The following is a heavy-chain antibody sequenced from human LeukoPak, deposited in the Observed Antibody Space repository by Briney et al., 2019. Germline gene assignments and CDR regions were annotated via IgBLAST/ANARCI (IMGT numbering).Heavy chain of an antibody. Sequence: PSETLSLTCTVSGGSIRSSYYYWGWIRQPPGKGLEWIGSIYDSGSTNYNPSLKSRVTISVDTSKNQFSLKLSSVTAADTAVYYCARVSVRGPRTGGYYGMDVWGQGTTVTVSS. CDR2: IYDSGST. V-gene: IGHV4-39*07. CDR3: ARVSVRGPRTGGYYGMDV. CDR1: GGSIRSSYYY. D-gene: IGHD3-10*01. J-gene: IGHJ6*02.